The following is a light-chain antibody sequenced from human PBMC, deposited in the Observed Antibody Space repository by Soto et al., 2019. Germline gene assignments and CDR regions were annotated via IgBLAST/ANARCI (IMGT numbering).Light chain of an antibody. V-gene: IGLV2-14*01. CDR3: ISYTSSSTWV. Sequence: QSALTQPASVSGSPGQSITISCTGTSSDVGGYNYVSWYQQHPGKAPKLMIYEVSNRPSGVSDRFSCSRSGNTASLTISGLQAEDESDYYCISYTSSSTWVFGGGTKVTVL. J-gene: IGLJ3*02. CDR1: SSDVGGYNY. CDR2: EVS.